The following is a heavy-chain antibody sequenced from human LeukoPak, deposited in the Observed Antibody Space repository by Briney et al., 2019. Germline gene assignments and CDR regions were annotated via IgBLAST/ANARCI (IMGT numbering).Heavy chain of an antibody. CDR1: GGSISGYY. CDR2: ISHSGST. CDR3: AGNSRYSSSWYAIAY. D-gene: IGHD6-13*01. Sequence: PSETLSLTCSVSGGSISGYYWSWIRQPPGKGLEWIGYISHSGSTNCSPSLKSRVIISVDTSKDQFSLKLRSVTAADTAVYYCAGNSRYSSSWYAIAYWGQGTLVTVSS. V-gene: IGHV4-59*08. J-gene: IGHJ4*02.